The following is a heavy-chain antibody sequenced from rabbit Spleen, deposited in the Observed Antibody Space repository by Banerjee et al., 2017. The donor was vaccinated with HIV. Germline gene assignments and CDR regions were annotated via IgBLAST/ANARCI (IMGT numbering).Heavy chain of an antibody. D-gene: IGHD3-1*01. V-gene: IGHV1S45*01. CDR2: MNTNSGNT. CDR3: ARGGYGGHIWAMGL. J-gene: IGHJ4*01. Sequence: QEQLEESGGGLVKPEGSLTLTCKASGVSFNDREVMCWVRQAPGKGLQWIGCMNTNSGNTVYATWAKGRFPISRTSSTTVALQMTSLTAADTATYFCARGGYGGHIWAMGLWGPGTLVTVS. CDR1: GVSFNDREV.